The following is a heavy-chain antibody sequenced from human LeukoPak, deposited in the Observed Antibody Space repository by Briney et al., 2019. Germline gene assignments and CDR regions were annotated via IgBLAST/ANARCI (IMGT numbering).Heavy chain of an antibody. CDR2: FDPEDGET. Sequence: ASVKVSCKVSGYTLTELSMHWVRQAPGKGLEWMGGFDPEDGETIYAQKFQGRVTMTEDTSTDTAYMELSSLRSGDTAVYYCATDRQQLVPEYFQHWGQGTLVTVSS. J-gene: IGHJ1*01. CDR1: GYTLTELS. V-gene: IGHV1-24*01. D-gene: IGHD6-13*01. CDR3: ATDRQQLVPEYFQH.